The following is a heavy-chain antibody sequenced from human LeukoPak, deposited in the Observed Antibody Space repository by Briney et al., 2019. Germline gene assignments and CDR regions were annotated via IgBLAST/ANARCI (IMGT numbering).Heavy chain of an antibody. CDR2: ISSNGGST. J-gene: IGHJ3*02. D-gene: IGHD6-13*01. CDR1: GFTFSSYA. V-gene: IGHV3-64*01. Sequence: GGSLRLSCAASGFTFSSYAMHWVRQAPGKGLEYVSAISSNGGSTYYANSAKGRFTISRDNSKNTLNLQMGSLRAEDMAVYYCARVWSSSWYGAFDIWGQGTMVTVSS. CDR3: ARVWSSSWYGAFDI.